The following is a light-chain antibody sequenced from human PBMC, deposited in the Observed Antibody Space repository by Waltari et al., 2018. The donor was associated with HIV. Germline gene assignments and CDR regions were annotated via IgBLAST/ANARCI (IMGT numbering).Light chain of an antibody. Sequence: QSVLTQPPSVSGAPGQRVTISCTGSSSNIGAGYDVHWYQQLPGTAPKLLIYGNSNRPSGVPDLFSGSKSGTSASLTVTGRQAGDEADYSCQSYDSSVNGPWVFGGGTKLTVL. CDR1: SSNIGAGYD. CDR2: GNS. CDR3: QSYDSSVNGPWV. V-gene: IGLV1-40*01. J-gene: IGLJ3*02.